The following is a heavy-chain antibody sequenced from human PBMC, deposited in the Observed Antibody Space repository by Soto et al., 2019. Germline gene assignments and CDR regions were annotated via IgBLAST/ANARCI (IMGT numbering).Heavy chain of an antibody. CDR3: ARVDSGSWSPGPNWFDP. D-gene: IGHD6-13*01. V-gene: IGHV1-3*01. J-gene: IGHJ5*02. CDR1: GYTFTSYA. Sequence: ASVKVSCKASGYTFTSYAMHWVRQAPGQRLEWMGWINAGNGNTKYSQKFQGRVTITRDTSASTAYMELSSLRSEDTAVYYCARVDSGSWSPGPNWFDPWSQGTLVTVSS. CDR2: INAGNGNT.